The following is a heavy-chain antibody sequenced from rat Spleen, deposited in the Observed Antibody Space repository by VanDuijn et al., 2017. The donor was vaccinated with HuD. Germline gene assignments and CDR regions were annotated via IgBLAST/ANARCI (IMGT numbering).Heavy chain of an antibody. D-gene: IGHD5-1*01. CDR2: LWRGGST. Sequence: QVQLKESGPGLVQPSESLSLTCTVSGFSLTNYSVSWVRQPPGKGLEWMGVLWRGGSTEYNSALKSRLSISRDTSKNHIFLKMNSLQSEDTATYHCARAPGNGYVMDAWGQGASVTVSS. CDR1: GFSLTNYS. V-gene: IGHV2-45*01. J-gene: IGHJ4*01. CDR3: ARAPGNGYVMDA.